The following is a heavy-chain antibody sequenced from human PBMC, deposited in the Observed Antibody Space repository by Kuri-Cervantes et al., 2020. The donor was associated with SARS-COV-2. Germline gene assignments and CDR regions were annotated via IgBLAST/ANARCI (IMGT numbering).Heavy chain of an antibody. J-gene: IGHJ3*02. CDR3: ARTIDHADPDVFDI. CDR2: INTYNGDT. CDR1: GYTFNTYS. V-gene: IGHV1-18*01. D-gene: IGHD3-3*01. Sequence: ASVKVSCKASGYTFNTYSISWVRQAPGQGLEWMGWINTYNGDTNYAQNLRGRVTMTTDTATTTGYTELRGLRSDDTAVYYCARTIDHADPDVFDIWGQGTMVTVSS.